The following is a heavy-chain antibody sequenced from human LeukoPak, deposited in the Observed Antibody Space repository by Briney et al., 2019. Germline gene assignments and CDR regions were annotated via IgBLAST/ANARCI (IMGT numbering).Heavy chain of an antibody. CDR3: AREATGAGTARPFDY. J-gene: IGHJ4*02. V-gene: IGHV4-59*01. Sequence: AATLSLTCTLSGGSISTYYWSWIRQPPGKGLEWIGYIYHSESTNYNPSLKSRVTISVDTSKNQFSLKLSSVTAADTAVYYCAREATGAGTARPFDYWAQGTLVTVSS. CDR2: IYHSEST. D-gene: IGHD6-13*01. CDR1: GGSISTYY.